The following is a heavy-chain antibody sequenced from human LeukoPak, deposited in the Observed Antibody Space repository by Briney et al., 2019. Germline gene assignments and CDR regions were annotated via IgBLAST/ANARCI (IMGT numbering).Heavy chain of an antibody. Sequence: ASVTVSCTASGGTFSSYAISWVRQAPGQGLEWMGGIIPIFGTANYAQKFQGRVTITADESTSTAYMELSSLRSEDTAVYYCARGTPYDYVWGSYRLDYWGQGTLVTVSS. V-gene: IGHV1-69*13. CDR2: IIPIFGTA. CDR3: ARGTPYDYVWGSYRLDY. D-gene: IGHD3-16*02. CDR1: GGTFSSYA. J-gene: IGHJ4*02.